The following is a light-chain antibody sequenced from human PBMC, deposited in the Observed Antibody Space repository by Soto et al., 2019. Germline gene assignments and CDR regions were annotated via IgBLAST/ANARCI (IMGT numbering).Light chain of an antibody. Sequence: IQMTQSPSTLAGSLGDRVTITCRASQSISSWVAWYQQEPGKAPKLLIYDASSLESGVPSRFSGSGSGTDFTLTISSLQPEDFATYYCQQSYTNPRTFGQGTKVDIK. CDR1: QSISSW. CDR2: DAS. J-gene: IGKJ1*01. V-gene: IGKV1-5*01. CDR3: QQSYTNPRT.